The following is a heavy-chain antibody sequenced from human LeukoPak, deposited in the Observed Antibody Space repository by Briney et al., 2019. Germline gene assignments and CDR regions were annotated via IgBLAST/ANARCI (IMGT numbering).Heavy chain of an antibody. V-gene: IGHV1-2*02. CDR3: ARDGYSYAPLLHWFDP. CDR2: INPNSGGT. J-gene: IGHJ5*02. Sequence: ASVKVSCKASGYTFTGYYMHWVRQAPGQGLEWMGWINPNSGGTNYAQKFQGRVTMTRDTSISTAYMELSRLRSEDTAVYYCARDGYSYAPLLHWFDPWGQGTLVTVSS. D-gene: IGHD5-18*01. CDR1: GYTFTGYY.